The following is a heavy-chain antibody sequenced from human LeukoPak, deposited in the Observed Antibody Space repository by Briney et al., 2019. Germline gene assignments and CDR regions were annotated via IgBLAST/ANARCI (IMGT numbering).Heavy chain of an antibody. J-gene: IGHJ5*02. CDR2: INLNNGDI. Sequence: ASVKVSCKASGYSFTDYYMHWVRQAPGQGLKWMGWINLNNGDIKSAQKFQGRVTMTRDTSITTVYMEVSWLTSDDTAIYYCARADRLHGGPYLIGPWGQGTLVTVSS. CDR1: GYSFTDYY. V-gene: IGHV1-2*02. CDR3: ARADRLHGGPYLIGP. D-gene: IGHD2-21*01.